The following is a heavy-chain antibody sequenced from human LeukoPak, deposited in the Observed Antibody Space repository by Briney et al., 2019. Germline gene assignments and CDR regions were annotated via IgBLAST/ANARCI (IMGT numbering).Heavy chain of an antibody. CDR1: GFTLSSYT. J-gene: IGHJ4*02. CDR3: ATDRGWRTSGYYLYYFEY. D-gene: IGHD3-3*01. V-gene: IGHV3-7*01. CDR2: IKHDGSEK. Sequence: GGSLRLSCAASGFTLSSYTMNWVRRAPGKGLEWVASIKHDGSEKYYVDSVRGRFTISRDNTMNSLYLQMSSLRAEDTAVYYCATDRGWRTSGYYLYYFEYWGQGTLVTYSS.